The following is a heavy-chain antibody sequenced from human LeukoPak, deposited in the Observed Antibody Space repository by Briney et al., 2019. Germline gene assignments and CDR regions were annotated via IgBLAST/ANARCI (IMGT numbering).Heavy chain of an antibody. CDR1: GGSVSSYY. Sequence: TSETLSLTCTVSGGSVSSYYWSWIRQPPGKGLEWIGYIYYSGSTNHNPSLKSRVTISVDTSENQLSLKLSSVTAADTAVYYCARALYYDSSGYGIDYWGQGTLVTVSS. CDR2: IYYSGST. J-gene: IGHJ4*02. V-gene: IGHV4-59*08. CDR3: ARALYYDSSGYGIDY. D-gene: IGHD3-22*01.